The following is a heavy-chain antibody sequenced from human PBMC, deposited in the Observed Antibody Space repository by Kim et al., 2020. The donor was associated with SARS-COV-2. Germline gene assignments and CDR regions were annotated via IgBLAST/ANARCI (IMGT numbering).Heavy chain of an antibody. D-gene: IGHD3-10*01. J-gene: IGHJ6*02. Sequence: GGSLRLSCAASGFTFSSYGMHWVRQAPGKGLEWVAVISYDGSNRYYADSVKGRFTISRDNSKNTLYLQMDSLRAEDTAVYYCASESAVGELGNGLDVWG. CDR2: ISYDGSNR. V-gene: IGHV3-30*03. CDR1: GFTFSSYG. CDR3: ASESAVGELGNGLDV.